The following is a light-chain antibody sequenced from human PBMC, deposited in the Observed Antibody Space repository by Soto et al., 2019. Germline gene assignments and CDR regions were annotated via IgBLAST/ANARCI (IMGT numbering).Light chain of an antibody. Sequence: EVVLTQSPATLSLSPGERATLSCRASQSVTKYLAWYQQKPGQALRLLIYDVFKRTTGIPARFSGSGSETDFTLTISSLEPGDFAVYYCHQRSNWPLTFGGGTKLEIK. V-gene: IGKV3-11*01. J-gene: IGKJ4*01. CDR1: QSVTKY. CDR3: HQRSNWPLT. CDR2: DVF.